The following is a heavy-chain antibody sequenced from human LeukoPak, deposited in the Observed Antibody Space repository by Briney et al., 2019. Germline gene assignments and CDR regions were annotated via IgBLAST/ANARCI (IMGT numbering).Heavy chain of an antibody. J-gene: IGHJ5*02. V-gene: IGHV3-23*01. Sequence: GGSLRLSCAASGFTFSSYAMSWVRRAPGKGLEWVSAISGSGGSTYYADSVKGRFTISRDNSKNTLYLQMNSLRAEDTAVYYCAGRITIFGGPRWFDPWGQGTLVTVSS. CDR2: ISGSGGST. CDR3: AGRITIFGGPRWFDP. CDR1: GFTFSSYA. D-gene: IGHD3-3*01.